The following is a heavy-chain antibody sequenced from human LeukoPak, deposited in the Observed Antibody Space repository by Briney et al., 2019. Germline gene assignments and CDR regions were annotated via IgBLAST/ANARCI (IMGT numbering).Heavy chain of an antibody. CDR2: IIPIFGTA. J-gene: IGHJ5*02. D-gene: IGHD3-22*01. V-gene: IGHV1-69*13. CDR1: GGTFSSYA. CDR3: AKSYDSSGSTPEGIFWFDP. Sequence: SVKVSCKASGGTFSSYAFSWVRQAPGQGLEWMGGIIPIFGTANYAQKFQGRVTITADESTSTAYMELSSLRSEDTAVYYCAKSYDSSGSTPEGIFWFDPWGQGTLATVSS.